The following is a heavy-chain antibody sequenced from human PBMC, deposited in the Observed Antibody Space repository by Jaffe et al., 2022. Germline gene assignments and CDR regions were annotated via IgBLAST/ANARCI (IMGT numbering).Heavy chain of an antibody. J-gene: IGHJ3*02. V-gene: IGHV3-23*01. CDR2: ISGSGGST. D-gene: IGHD3-10*01. CDR1: GFTFSSYA. Sequence: EVQLLESGGGLVQPGGSLRLSCAASGFTFSSYAMSWVRQAPGKGLEWVSAISGSGGSTYYADSVKGRFTISRDNSKNTLYLQMNSLRAEDTAVYYCAKPRAPEVLWFREFTYDAFDIWGQGTMVTVSS. CDR3: AKPRAPEVLWFREFTYDAFDI.